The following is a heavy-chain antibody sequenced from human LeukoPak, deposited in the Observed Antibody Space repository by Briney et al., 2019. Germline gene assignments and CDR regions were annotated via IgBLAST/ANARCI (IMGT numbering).Heavy chain of an antibody. Sequence: GGSLRLSCAASGFTFSSHGMHWVRQAPGKGLEWVAVIWYDGSNKYYADSVKGRFTISRDNSKNTLYLQMNSLRAEDTAVYYCARDWDYYGASYGMDVWGKGTTVTVSS. CDR2: IWYDGSNK. CDR3: ARDWDYYGASYGMDV. CDR1: GFTFSSHG. D-gene: IGHD4/OR15-4a*01. V-gene: IGHV3-33*01. J-gene: IGHJ6*04.